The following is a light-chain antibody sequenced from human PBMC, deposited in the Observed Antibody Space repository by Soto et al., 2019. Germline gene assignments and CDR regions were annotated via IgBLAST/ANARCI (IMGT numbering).Light chain of an antibody. CDR3: QQRSNWPIT. CDR1: ESVSSK. J-gene: IGKJ5*01. Sequence: DIGSTQSPSTLSVSPGERATLSCRASESVSSKLAWYQQKPGQAPRLLIYGASTRATGIPARFSGSGSGTEFTLTISSLEPEDFAVYYCQQRSNWPITFGQGTRLEIK. V-gene: IGKV3-15*01. CDR2: GAS.